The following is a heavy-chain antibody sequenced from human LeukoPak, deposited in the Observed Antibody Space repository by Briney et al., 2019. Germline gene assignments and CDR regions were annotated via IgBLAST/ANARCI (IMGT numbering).Heavy chain of an antibody. CDR3: AIRSPIVVVPAARALDY. D-gene: IGHD2-2*01. J-gene: IGHJ4*02. CDR2: IGHDGREK. Sequence: PGGSLRLSCVASGFIYSTYAMHWVRQAPGKGLEWVAVIGHDGREKYYADSVQGRFTISRDNSQNTLYLQMNSLRAEDTAVYYCAIRSPIVVVPAARALDYWGQGTLVTVSS. V-gene: IGHV3-30*07. CDR1: GFIYSTYA.